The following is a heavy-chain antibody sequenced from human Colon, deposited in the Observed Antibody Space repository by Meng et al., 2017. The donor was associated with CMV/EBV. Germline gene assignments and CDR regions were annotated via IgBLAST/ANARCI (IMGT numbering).Heavy chain of an antibody. CDR1: GFTFSTYA. V-gene: IGHV3-23*01. D-gene: IGHD2-21*01. J-gene: IGHJ4*02. Sequence: GGSLRLSCAASGFTFSTYAMNWVRQAPGEGLEWISIISGSDGRTHYADSVKGRFTISRDNSKNTLYLQMNNLRAEDTAIYYCAKDGLSFCGGNCYHYFDDWGRGTLVTVSS. CDR2: ISGSDGRT. CDR3: AKDGLSFCGGNCYHYFDD.